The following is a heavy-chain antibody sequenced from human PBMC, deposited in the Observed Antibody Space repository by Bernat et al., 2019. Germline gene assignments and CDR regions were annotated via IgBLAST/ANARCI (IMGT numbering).Heavy chain of an antibody. CDR1: GFTFSSYA. D-gene: IGHD5-24*01. CDR2: ISYDGSNK. V-gene: IGHV3-30-3*01. CDR3: ARDFLRERWLHRLDY. Sequence: QVQLVESGGGVVQPGRSLRLSCAASGFTFSSYAMHWVRQAPGKGLEWVAVISYDGSNKYYADSVKGRFNISRDNSKNTLYLQMNSLRAEDTAVYYCARDFLRERWLHRLDYWGQGTLVTVSS. J-gene: IGHJ4*02.